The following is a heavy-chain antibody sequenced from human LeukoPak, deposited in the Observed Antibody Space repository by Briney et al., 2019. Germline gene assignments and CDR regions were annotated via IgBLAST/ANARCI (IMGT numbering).Heavy chain of an antibody. V-gene: IGHV3-23*01. CDR1: GFPFSTYA. CDR3: AKGIVGATRNLDS. Sequence: GGSLRLSCAASGFPFSTYAMSWVRQASGKGLEWVSTLTDSGVYTYFADSVKGRLTISRDNSENTLYLQMNGLRAGDTAVYYCAKGIVGATRNLDSWGQGTLVTVSS. D-gene: IGHD1-26*01. CDR2: LTDSGVYT. J-gene: IGHJ4*02.